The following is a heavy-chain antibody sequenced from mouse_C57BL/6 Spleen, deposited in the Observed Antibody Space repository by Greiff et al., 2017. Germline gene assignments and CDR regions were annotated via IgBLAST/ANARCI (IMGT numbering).Heavy chain of an antibody. CDR1: GYTFTSYW. CDR3: ARGRGYDEAMDY. V-gene: IGHV1-64*01. D-gene: IGHD2-2*01. CDR2: IHPNSGST. J-gene: IGHJ4*01. Sequence: QVQLQQPGAELVKPGASVKLSCKASGYTFTSYWMHWVKQRPGQGLEWIGMIHPNSGSTNYNEKFKSKATLTVDKSSSTAYMQLSSLTSEDSAVYYCARGRGYDEAMDYWGQGTSVTVSS.